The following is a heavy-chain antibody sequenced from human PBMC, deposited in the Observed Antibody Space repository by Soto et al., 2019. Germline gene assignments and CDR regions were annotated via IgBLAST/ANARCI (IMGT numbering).Heavy chain of an antibody. Sequence: PGGSLRLSCAASGFTFSNAWMNWVRQAPGKGLEWVGRIKSKTDGGTTDYAAPVKGRFTISRDDSKNTLYLQMNSLKTEDTAVYYCTTDSTAAAFYYYYYCGMDVWGQGTTVTVSS. CDR3: TTDSTAAAFYYYYYCGMDV. V-gene: IGHV3-15*07. J-gene: IGHJ6*02. CDR1: GFTFSNAW. CDR2: IKSKTDGGTT. D-gene: IGHD6-13*01.